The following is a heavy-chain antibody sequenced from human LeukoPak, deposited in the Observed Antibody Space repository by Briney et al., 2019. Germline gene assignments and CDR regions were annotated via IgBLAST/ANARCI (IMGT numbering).Heavy chain of an antibody. CDR3: AREGESYYFDY. V-gene: IGHV1-69*13. Sequence: VKVSCKASGGTSSSYAISWVRQAPGQGLEWMGGIIPFLRTANYAQKFQGRVTITADESTSTAYMEMSSLRSEDTAVYYCAREGESYYFDYWGQGTLVTVSS. J-gene: IGHJ4*02. CDR1: GGTSSSYA. CDR2: IIPFLRTA.